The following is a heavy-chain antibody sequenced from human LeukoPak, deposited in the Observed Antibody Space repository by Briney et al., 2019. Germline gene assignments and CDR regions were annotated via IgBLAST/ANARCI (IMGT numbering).Heavy chain of an antibody. D-gene: IGHD1-1*01. CDR1: GGSISSYY. CDR2: IYTSGST. J-gene: IGHJ5*02. Sequence: SETLSLTCTVSGGSISSYYWSWIRQPPGKGLEWIGRIYTSGSTNYNPSLKSRVTISVDTSKNQFSLKLSSVTAADTAVYYCARDRSTGWFDPWGQGTLVTVSS. V-gene: IGHV4-4*08. CDR3: ARDRSTGWFDP.